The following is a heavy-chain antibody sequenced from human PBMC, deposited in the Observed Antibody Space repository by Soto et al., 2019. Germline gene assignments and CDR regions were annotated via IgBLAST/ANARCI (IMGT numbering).Heavy chain of an antibody. CDR3: AREIRNYYGMDV. CDR2: ISTSSSYI. J-gene: IGHJ6*02. CDR1: GFTFSNYA. Sequence: EVQLVESGGGPVKPGGSLRLSCAASGFTFSNYAMNWVRQAPGKGLEWVSSISTSSSYIYYADSVKGRFTISRDNAKNSLYLQMNSLRAEDTAVYYCAREIRNYYGMDVWGQGTTVTVSS. V-gene: IGHV3-21*01. D-gene: IGHD3-3*01.